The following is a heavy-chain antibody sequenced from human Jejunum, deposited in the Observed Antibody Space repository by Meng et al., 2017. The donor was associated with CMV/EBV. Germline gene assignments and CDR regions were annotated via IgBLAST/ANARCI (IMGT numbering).Heavy chain of an antibody. V-gene: IGHV4-39*07. CDR2: LYYSGST. CDR1: AGSISSSDYY. J-gene: IGHJ5*02. D-gene: IGHD2-21*02. Sequence: VSAGSISSSDYYWGWIRPPPGKGLEWIASLYYSGSTHYSPSLKSRATISIDTSKDQFSLRLSSVTAADTAIYYCARARLNNWFDPWGQGTLVTVSS. CDR3: ARARLNNWFDP.